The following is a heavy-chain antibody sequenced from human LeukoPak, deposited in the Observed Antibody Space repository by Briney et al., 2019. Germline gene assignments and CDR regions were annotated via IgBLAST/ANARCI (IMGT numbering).Heavy chain of an antibody. CDR2: IYSGGST. CDR1: GFTVSNNY. D-gene: IGHD6-19*01. CDR3: ATQEKTMAGSRAFDI. J-gene: IGHJ3*02. Sequence: GGSLRLSCAASGFTVSNNYMSSVRQAPGKGLEWVAVIYSGGSTYHADSVKGRFSISRDNSKNTLYLQMNTLRAEDTAVYYCATQEKTMAGSRAFDIWGQGTMVTVSS. V-gene: IGHV3-66*01.